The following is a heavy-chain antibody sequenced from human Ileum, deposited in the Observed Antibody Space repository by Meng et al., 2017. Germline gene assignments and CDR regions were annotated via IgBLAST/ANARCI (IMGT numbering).Heavy chain of an antibody. V-gene: IGHV3-7*01. D-gene: IGHD6-19*01. CDR3: ATEVRQSSFDY. CDR1: GFTFSSYW. J-gene: IGHJ4*02. CDR2: IKTDGSEQ. Sequence: GGSLRLSCAASGFTFSSYWMRWVRQAPGEGLEFVATIKTDGSEQYYVDAVKGRFTVSRDNAKSSLFLQMNNLRVGDTAIYYCATEVRQSSFDYWGQGTLVTVSS.